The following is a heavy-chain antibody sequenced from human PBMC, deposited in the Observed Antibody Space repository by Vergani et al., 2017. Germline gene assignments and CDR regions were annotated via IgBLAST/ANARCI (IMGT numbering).Heavy chain of an antibody. J-gene: IGHJ4*02. D-gene: IGHD2-15*01. CDR2: IYSRGST. V-gene: IGHV3-53*01. CDR3: ASYSSLEY. Sequence: EVQLVQSGGGLIQPGGSLRLSCAASGFTVGNNYMSWVRQAPGKGLEWVSLIYSRGSTYYADSVQGRFAVSRDSSKNILYLQMNNLRAEDTAVYYCASYSSLEYWGQGTLVTVSS. CDR1: GFTVGNNY.